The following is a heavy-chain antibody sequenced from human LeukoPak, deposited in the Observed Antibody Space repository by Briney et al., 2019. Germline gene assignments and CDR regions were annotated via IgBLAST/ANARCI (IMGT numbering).Heavy chain of an antibody. CDR1: GFTFSSYW. CDR2: IKQDGSEK. J-gene: IGHJ6*02. Sequence: GGSLRLSCAASGFTFSSYWMSWVRQAPGKGLEWVANIKQDGSEKYYVDSVKGRFTISRDNAKNSLYLQMNSLRAEDTAVYYCARVGGSYRRHYYYGMDVWGQGTTVTVSS. V-gene: IGHV3-7*01. D-gene: IGHD1-26*01. CDR3: ARVGGSYRRHYYYGMDV.